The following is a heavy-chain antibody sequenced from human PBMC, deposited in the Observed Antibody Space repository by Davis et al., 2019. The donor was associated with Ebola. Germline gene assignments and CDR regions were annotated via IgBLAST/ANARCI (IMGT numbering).Heavy chain of an antibody. CDR2: IKTDGSTT. CDR1: GFTFSNYW. J-gene: IGHJ5*01. CDR3: ARGGGSSWFAY. D-gene: IGHD6-13*01. Sequence: GESLKISRAASGFTFSNYWMYWVRQTPGKGLVWVSRIKTDGSTTNYADSVRGRFTISRDNSKDTLYLQMNRLRAEDTAVYYCARGGGSSWFAYWGQGTLVTVSS. V-gene: IGHV3-74*01.